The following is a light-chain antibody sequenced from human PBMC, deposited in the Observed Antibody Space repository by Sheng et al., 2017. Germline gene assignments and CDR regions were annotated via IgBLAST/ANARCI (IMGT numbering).Light chain of an antibody. CDR2: GHL. Sequence: IVMTQSPDSLAVSLGERATINCRSSHTVLYSNNKNYLTWYQHKPGSLLNCSFTGHLSGNPGSLTDSXAAVLGQISLSLISSLQAEDVATYYCQQYYTIPYTFGQGTKLEIK. V-gene: IGKV4-1*01. J-gene: IGKJ2*01. CDR1: HTVLYSNNKNY. CDR3: QQYYTIPYT.